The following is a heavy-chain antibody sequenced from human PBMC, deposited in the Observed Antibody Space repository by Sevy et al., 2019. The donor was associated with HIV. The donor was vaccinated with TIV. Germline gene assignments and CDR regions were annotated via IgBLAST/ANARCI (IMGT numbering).Heavy chain of an antibody. CDR3: TRVQPHGWSDF. CDR1: GGSVSGYY. D-gene: IGHD6-19*01. CDR2: ILYSGST. V-gene: IGHV4-59*02. Sequence: SETLSLSCTVSGGSVSGYYWSWIRRPPGKGLEWIGNILYSGSTNYNPSLKSRVTISVDTSKNQFSLSLSSVTAADTALYFCTRVQPHGWSDFWGQGTQVTVSS. J-gene: IGHJ4*02.